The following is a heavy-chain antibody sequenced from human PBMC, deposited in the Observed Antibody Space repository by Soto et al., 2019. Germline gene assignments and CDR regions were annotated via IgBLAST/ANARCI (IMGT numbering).Heavy chain of an antibody. CDR2: INKDASGR. J-gene: IGHJ3*01. CDR3: AGGVGWPGGG. CDR1: GLTLSTYW. Sequence: GGSPRLSCAASGLTLSTYWMHWLRQAPGKGLEWVANINKDASGRDYMGSVRGRFTISRDNAKNALDLHMDSLRAEDTGVYYCAGGVGWPGGGWGQGRMGTVSS. D-gene: IGHD2-8*02. V-gene: IGHV3-7*01.